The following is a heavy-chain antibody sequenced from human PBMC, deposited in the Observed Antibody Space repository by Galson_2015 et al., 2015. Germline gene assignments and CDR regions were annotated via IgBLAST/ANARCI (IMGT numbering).Heavy chain of an antibody. CDR3: SRLRTSVTAAAFDI. CDR2: IYPSDFDT. V-gene: IGHV5-51*01. J-gene: IGHJ3*02. D-gene: IGHD4-17*01. CDR1: GYNFANYW. Sequence: QSGAEVKKPGESLKISCKGSGYNFANYWIGWVRQMPGKGLEWMGIIYPSDFDTRYSPSFQGQVTISVDKSINTAYLQRSSLQASDTAMYYCSRLRTSVTAAAFDIWGQGTMVTVSS.